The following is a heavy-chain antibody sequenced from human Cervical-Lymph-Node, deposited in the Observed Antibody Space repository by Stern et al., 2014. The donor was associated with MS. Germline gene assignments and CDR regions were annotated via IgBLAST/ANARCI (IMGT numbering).Heavy chain of an antibody. Sequence: VQLVESGGGLVKPGGSLRLSCAASGFTFSAYFMNWVRQAPGKGLEWVSSISSSSIYIYYADSVRGRFTISRDNGKNSLYLQVNSLRVEDTAVYYCARGSAESRVDYWGQGTLVTVSS. J-gene: IGHJ4*02. CDR1: GFTFSAYF. CDR3: ARGSAESRVDY. V-gene: IGHV3-21*01. CDR2: ISSSSIYI.